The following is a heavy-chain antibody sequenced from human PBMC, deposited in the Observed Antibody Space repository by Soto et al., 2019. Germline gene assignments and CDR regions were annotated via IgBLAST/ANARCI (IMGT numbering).Heavy chain of an antibody. D-gene: IGHD5-18*01. CDR1: GFTFSTFW. Sequence: GGSLRLSCAASGFTFSTFWMHWVRQAPGKGLVWVSRISSDGSRTSYADSVNGRFTISRDNAKNTLYLQLNSLRAEDTAIYYCARVYSSLSSYDYWGQGTLVTVSS. J-gene: IGHJ4*02. CDR2: ISSDGSRT. CDR3: ARVYSSLSSYDY. V-gene: IGHV3-74*01.